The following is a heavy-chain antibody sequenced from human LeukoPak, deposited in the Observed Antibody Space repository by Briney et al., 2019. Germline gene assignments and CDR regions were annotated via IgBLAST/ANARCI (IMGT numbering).Heavy chain of an antibody. CDR1: GGSFSGYY. V-gene: IGHV4-34*01. J-gene: IGHJ4*02. CDR2: INHSGST. D-gene: IGHD4-17*01. Sequence: SKTLSLTCAVYGGSFSGYYWSWIRQPPGKGLEWIGEINHSGSTNYNPSLKSRVTISVDTSKNQFSLKLSSVAAADTAVYYCARVGGYGDYFVFDYWGQGTLVTVSS. CDR3: ARVGGYGDYFVFDY.